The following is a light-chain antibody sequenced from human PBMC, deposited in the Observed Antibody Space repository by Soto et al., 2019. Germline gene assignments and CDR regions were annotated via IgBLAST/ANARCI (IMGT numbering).Light chain of an antibody. CDR1: SSDVGGYNY. V-gene: IGLV2-14*01. J-gene: IGLJ1*01. Sequence: QSALAQPASVSGSPGQSITISCTGASSDVGGYNYVSWYQQHPGKAPKLMIYEVNNRPSGVSNRFSGSKSGNTASLTISGLQVDDEADYYCSSYTSSSTLVFGTGTKVT. CDR2: EVN. CDR3: SSYTSSSTLV.